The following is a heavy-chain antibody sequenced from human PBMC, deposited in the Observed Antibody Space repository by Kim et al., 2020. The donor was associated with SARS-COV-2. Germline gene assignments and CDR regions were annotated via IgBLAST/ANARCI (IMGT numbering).Heavy chain of an antibody. CDR2: IYYSGST. CDR1: GGSISSGGYY. V-gene: IGHV4-31*03. Sequence: SETLSLTCTVSGGSISSGGYYWSWIRQHPGKGLEWIGYIYYSGSTYYNPTLKSRVTISVDTSKNQFSLKLSSVTAADTAVYYCARRGYYDSSGYFDYWGQGTLVTVSS. D-gene: IGHD3-22*01. J-gene: IGHJ4*02. CDR3: ARRGYYDSSGYFDY.